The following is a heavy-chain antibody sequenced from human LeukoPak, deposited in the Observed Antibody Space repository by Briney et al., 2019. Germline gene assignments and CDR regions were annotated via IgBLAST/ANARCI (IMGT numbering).Heavy chain of an antibody. CDR1: GLAVSRNY. Sequence: GGSLRLSCAASGLAVSRNYMTWVRQAPGKGLEWVSVIYSGGTTDCADSVKGRFTISRDNSKNTLYLQMSSLRAEDTAVYYCVKVGTSGWPGPYYFDCWGQGTLVTVSS. D-gene: IGHD6-19*01. CDR3: VKVGTSGWPGPYYFDC. V-gene: IGHV3-53*05. CDR2: IYSGGTT. J-gene: IGHJ4*02.